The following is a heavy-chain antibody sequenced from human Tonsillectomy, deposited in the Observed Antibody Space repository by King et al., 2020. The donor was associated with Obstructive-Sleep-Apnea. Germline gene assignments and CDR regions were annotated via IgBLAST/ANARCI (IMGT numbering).Heavy chain of an antibody. V-gene: IGHV4-59*01. CDR3: ARVGFDSAILGGHGRHRDWFDP. Sequence: VQLQESGPGLVKPSETLSLTCTVSGGSISSYHWSWIRQPPGKGLEWIGYIDYSGSTDYNPSLKSRVTISVDTSKNQFSLKLSSVTAADTAVYYCARVGFDSAILGGHGRHRDWFDPWGQGTLVTVSS. CDR1: GGSISSYH. J-gene: IGHJ5*02. CDR2: IDYSGST. D-gene: IGHD3-9*01.